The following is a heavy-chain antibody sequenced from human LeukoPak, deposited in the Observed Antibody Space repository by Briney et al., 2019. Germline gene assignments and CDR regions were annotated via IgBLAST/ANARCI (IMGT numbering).Heavy chain of an antibody. CDR1: GYTFTIYY. J-gene: IGHJ6*02. CDR2: INPSGGST. V-gene: IGHV1-46*01. Sequence: GASVKVSCKASGYTFTIYYMHWVRQAPGQGLEWMGIINPSGGSTSYAQKFQGRVTMTRDTSTSTVYMELSSLRSEDTAVYYCARDPYSYYYGMDVWGQGTTVTVSS. CDR3: ARDPYSYYYGMDV.